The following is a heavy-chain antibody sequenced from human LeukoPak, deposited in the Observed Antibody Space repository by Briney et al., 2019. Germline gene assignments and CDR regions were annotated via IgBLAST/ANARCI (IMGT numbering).Heavy chain of an antibody. J-gene: IGHJ3*02. CDR2: IIPIFGTA. V-gene: IGHV1-69*13. CDR3: ARDWGGYRSSTSCYIPSDDAFDI. Sequence: SVKVSCKASGGTFSSYAISWVRQAPGQGLEWMGGIIPIFGTANYAQKFQGRVTITADESTSTAYMELSSLRSEDTAVYYCARDWGGYRSSTSCYIPSDDAFDIWGQGTMVTVSS. CDR1: GGTFSSYA. D-gene: IGHD2-2*02.